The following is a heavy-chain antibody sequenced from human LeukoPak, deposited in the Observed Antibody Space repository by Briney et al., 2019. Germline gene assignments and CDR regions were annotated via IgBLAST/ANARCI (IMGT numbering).Heavy chain of an antibody. CDR1: RGTFDSYG. Sequence: GASVKVSCKAPRGTFDSYGISWVRQAPGQGLEWMGGVMAIFGGVKYGQKFQGRATITTDASTSTAYMALRSLTSEDTGIYYCARGELGDRSGFSFFDYWGQGTLVTVSS. J-gene: IGHJ4*02. D-gene: IGHD3-22*01. CDR2: VMAIFGGV. CDR3: ARGELGDRSGFSFFDY. V-gene: IGHV1-69*05.